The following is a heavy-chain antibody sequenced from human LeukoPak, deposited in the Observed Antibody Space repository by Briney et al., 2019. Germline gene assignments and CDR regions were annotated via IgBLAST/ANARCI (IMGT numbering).Heavy chain of an antibody. Sequence: SPKLSCKASGGTFSSYAISWVRQAPGQGLEWMGRIFPIFGTANYAQTFQGGVTLTTDESTSTAYMEMSSLRSEDTAVYYCARGSYYNDSSGLDYWGKGTLVTVSS. CDR2: IFPIFGTA. CDR1: GGTFSSYA. D-gene: IGHD3-22*01. J-gene: IGHJ4*02. CDR3: ARGSYYNDSSGLDY. V-gene: IGHV1-69*05.